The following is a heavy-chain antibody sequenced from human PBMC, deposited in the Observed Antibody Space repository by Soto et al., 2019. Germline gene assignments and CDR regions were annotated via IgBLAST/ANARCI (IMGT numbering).Heavy chain of an antibody. D-gene: IGHD2-15*01. V-gene: IGHV3-48*03. Sequence: GGSVRLSGAHSGFTCDYYEITRVRQASGKGLEWVSYISSSGGPIYYADSVKGRSTILRDNAKNTVYLQMNSLSAGDTAVYYCPRIRIYCSGGKCYSDYHGMDLWGQGTTVTVSS. J-gene: IGHJ6*02. CDR3: PRIRIYCSGGKCYSDYHGMDL. CDR2: ISSSGGPI. CDR1: GFTCDYYE.